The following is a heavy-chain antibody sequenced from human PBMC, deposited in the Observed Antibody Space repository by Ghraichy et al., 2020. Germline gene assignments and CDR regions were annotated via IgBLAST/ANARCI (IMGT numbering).Heavy chain of an antibody. CDR2: IYYSGST. Sequence: GSLSLTCTVSGGSISSYYWSWIRQPPGKGLEWIGYIYYSGSTNYNPSLKSRVTISVDTSKNQFSLKLSSVTAADTAVYYCARSGATDYDILTGYPSDWFDPWGQGTLVTVSS. J-gene: IGHJ5*02. V-gene: IGHV4-59*01. D-gene: IGHD3-9*01. CDR3: ARSGATDYDILTGYPSDWFDP. CDR1: GGSISSYY.